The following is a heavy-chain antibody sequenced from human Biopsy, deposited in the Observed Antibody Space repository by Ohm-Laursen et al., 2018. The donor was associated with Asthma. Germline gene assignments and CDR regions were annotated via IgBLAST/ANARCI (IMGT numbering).Heavy chain of an antibody. V-gene: IGHV3-30-3*01. Sequence: SLRLSCSASGFTFSSYAMHWVRQAPGKGLEWVAVISYDGSNKYYADSVKGRFTISRDNSKNTLYLQMNSLRAEDTAVYYCARDLHPTNHLGEISEGFDYWGQGTLVTVSS. CDR3: ARDLHPTNHLGEISEGFDY. CDR1: GFTFSSYA. CDR2: ISYDGSNK. J-gene: IGHJ4*02. D-gene: IGHD3-16*02.